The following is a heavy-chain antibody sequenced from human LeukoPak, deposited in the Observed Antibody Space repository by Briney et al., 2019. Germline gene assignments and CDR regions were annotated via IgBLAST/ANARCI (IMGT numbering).Heavy chain of an antibody. Sequence: PGGSLRLSCAASGFIFNNYGLVWVRQAPGKGLEWVSAISNDGGGTTYADFVKGRFSVSRDNSKNTLFLQMNSLRAEDTALYYXXXXSXGYFFDLWGQGTLVTVSS. V-gene: IGHV3-23*01. CDR3: XXXSXGYFFDL. CDR1: GFIFNNYG. J-gene: IGHJ4*02. D-gene: IGHD3-22*01. CDR2: ISNDGGGT.